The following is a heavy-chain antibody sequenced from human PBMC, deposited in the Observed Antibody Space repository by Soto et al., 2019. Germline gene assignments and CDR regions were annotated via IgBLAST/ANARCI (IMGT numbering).Heavy chain of an antibody. D-gene: IGHD3-3*01. V-gene: IGHV5-51*01. CDR2: IYPGHSDT. Sequence: GESLKISCKGSGYSFTSYWIGWVRQMPGKGLEWMGIIYPGHSDTRYSPSFQGQVTISADKSISTAYLQWSSLKASDTAMYYCARHGARGNTRFWFDYWGQGTLVTVSS. CDR1: GYSFTSYW. J-gene: IGHJ4*02. CDR3: ARHGARGNTRFWFDY.